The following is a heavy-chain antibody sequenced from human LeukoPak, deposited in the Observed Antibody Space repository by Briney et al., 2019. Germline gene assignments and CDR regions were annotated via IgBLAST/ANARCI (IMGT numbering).Heavy chain of an antibody. Sequence: SETLSLTCAVYGGSFSGYYWSWIRQPPGKGLEWIGEINHSGSTNYNPSLKSRVTISVDTSKNQFSLKLSSVTAADTAVYYCATAGMITFGGVIANWFDPWGQGTLVTVSS. CDR2: INHSGST. V-gene: IGHV4-34*01. CDR3: ATAGMITFGGVIANWFDP. J-gene: IGHJ5*02. D-gene: IGHD3-16*02. CDR1: GGSFSGYY.